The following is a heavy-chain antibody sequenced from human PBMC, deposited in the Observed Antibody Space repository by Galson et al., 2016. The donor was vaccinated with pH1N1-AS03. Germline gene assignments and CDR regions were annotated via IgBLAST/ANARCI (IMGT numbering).Heavy chain of an antibody. CDR2: INPKTEGT. CDR3: ARAGIVGTGRVRCGGDCYSTDY. D-gene: IGHD2-21*02. CDR1: GYTFTAYY. J-gene: IGHJ4*02. Sequence: SVKVSCKVSGYTFTAYYIHWVRQAPGQGLEWMGLINPKTEGTYSAQKFQGRVTMTRDTSASTAYMELTGVTSDDTAVYYCARAGIVGTGRVRCGGDCYSTDYWGQGTLVTVSS. V-gene: IGHV1-2*06.